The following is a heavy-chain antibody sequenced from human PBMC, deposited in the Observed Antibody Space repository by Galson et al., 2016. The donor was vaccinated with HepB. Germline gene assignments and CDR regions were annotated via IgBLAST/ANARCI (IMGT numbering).Heavy chain of an antibody. CDR1: GGSISSYF. CDR3: ARVVVAATNWFAL. V-gene: IGHV4-34*01. CDR2: INHSGST. J-gene: IGHJ5*02. Sequence: SETLSLTCTVSGGSISSYFWSWIRQPPGKGLEWIGEINHSGSTKSNPSLKTRVTISVDTSKNQFSLNLTSTTAADTAVYYCARVVVAATNWFALWGQGTLVTVYS. D-gene: IGHD2-21*01.